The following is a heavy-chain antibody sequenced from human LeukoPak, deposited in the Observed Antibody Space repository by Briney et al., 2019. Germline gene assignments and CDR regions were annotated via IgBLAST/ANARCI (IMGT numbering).Heavy chain of an antibody. D-gene: IGHD1-26*01. Sequence: ASVKVSCKASGYTFTSYYMHWVRQAPGQGLEWMGIINPSGGSTSYAQKFQGRVTITADKSTSTAYMELSSLRSEDTAVYYCARNSGSLLLFDYWGQGTLVTVSS. CDR3: ARNSGSLLLFDY. J-gene: IGHJ4*02. V-gene: IGHV1-46*01. CDR2: INPSGGST. CDR1: GYTFTSYY.